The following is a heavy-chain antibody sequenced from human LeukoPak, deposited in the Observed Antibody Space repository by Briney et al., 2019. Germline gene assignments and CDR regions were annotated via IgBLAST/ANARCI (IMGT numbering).Heavy chain of an antibody. V-gene: IGHV3-30*04. Sequence: GGSLRLSCAASGFTFSSYAVHWVRQAPGKGLEWGAVISYEGGKKYYADSVKSRFTISRDNSKKTLYLQMNSWRAEDTAVYYCAREGDCSSNSCSPFDYWGEGTLFTVSS. CDR1: GFTFSSYA. D-gene: IGHD2-2*01. CDR3: AREGDCSSNSCSPFDY. CDR2: ISYEGGKK. J-gene: IGHJ4*02.